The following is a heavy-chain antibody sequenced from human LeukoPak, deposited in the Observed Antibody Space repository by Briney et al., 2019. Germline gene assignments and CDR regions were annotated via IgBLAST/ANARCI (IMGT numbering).Heavy chain of an antibody. V-gene: IGHV3-23*01. CDR2: ITSSGETT. Sequence: PGGSLTLSRSASGSIPFNSYSMSWVRQAPGKGLEWVSAITSSGETTYYADSVKGRFTISRDNSKNMVYLQMNSLRAEDAATYYCAKMQGYFDYWGQGSLVTVSS. CDR3: AKMQGYFDY. J-gene: IGHJ4*02. CDR1: GSIPFNSYS.